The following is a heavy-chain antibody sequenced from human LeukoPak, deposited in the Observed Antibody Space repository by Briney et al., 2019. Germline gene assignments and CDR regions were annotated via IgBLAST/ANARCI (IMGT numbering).Heavy chain of an antibody. J-gene: IGHJ4*02. Sequence: GSLRLSCAASGFTFSSYWMSWVRQAPGKGLEWVANIKEDGSEKHYVDSVKGRFTISRDNAKNSLYLQMNSLRAEDTAVYYCAKGGSYGSLYYFDYWGQGTLVTVSS. CDR3: AKGGSYGSLYYFDY. CDR2: IKEDGSEK. D-gene: IGHD5-18*01. CDR1: GFTFSSYW. V-gene: IGHV3-7*03.